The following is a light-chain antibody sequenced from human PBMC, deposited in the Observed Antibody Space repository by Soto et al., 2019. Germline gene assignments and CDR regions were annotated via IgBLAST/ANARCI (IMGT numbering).Light chain of an antibody. CDR2: AAS. J-gene: IGKJ1*01. CDR3: QQANSFPWT. Sequence: DIQMTQSPSSVSASVGDRVTMTCRASQGISSWLVWYQQKPGKAPKLLIYAASSLQSGVPSRFSGSGSGTDVTLTISGLQPEDLETYYCQQANSFPWTFGQGTKVEIK. CDR1: QGISSW. V-gene: IGKV1-12*01.